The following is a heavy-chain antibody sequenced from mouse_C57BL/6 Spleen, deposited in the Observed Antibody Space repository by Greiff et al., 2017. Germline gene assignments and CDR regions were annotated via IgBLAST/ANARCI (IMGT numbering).Heavy chain of an antibody. CDR1: GYTFTDYY. V-gene: IGHV1-26*01. J-gene: IGHJ1*03. CDR2: INPNNGGT. CDR3: ARRFLLLRTWYFDV. Sequence: EVQLQQSGPELVKPGASVKISCKASGYTFTDYYMNWVKQSHGKSLEWIGDINPNNGGTSYNQKFKGKATLTVDKSSSTAYMELRSLTSEDSAVYYCARRFLLLRTWYFDVWGTGTTVTVSS. D-gene: IGHD1-1*01.